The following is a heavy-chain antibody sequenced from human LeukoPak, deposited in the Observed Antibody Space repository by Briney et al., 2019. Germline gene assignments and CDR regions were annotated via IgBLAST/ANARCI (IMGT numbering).Heavy chain of an antibody. J-gene: IGHJ6*03. D-gene: IGHD3-16*01. V-gene: IGHV3-48*02. CDR1: GFTFSSYS. CDR2: ISSSSSTI. Sequence: GGSLRLSCAASGFTFSSYSMNWVRQAPGKGLEWVSYISSSSSTIYYADSVKGRLTISRDNAKNSLYLQMNSLRDEDTAVYYCARDAKGDYYYYYMDVWGKGTTVTVSS. CDR3: ARDAKGDYYYYYMDV.